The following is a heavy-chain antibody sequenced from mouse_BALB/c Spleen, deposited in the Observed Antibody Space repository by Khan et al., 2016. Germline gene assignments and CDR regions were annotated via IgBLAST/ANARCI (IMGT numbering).Heavy chain of an antibody. V-gene: IGHV1S135*01. D-gene: IGHD2-4*01. CDR2: IDPYNDGT. J-gene: IGHJ3*01. Sequence: VPLQQSGPELVKPGASVKVSCKASGYSFTDYNMYWVKQSPGKGLEWIGYIDPYNDGTSYNQKFKGKATLTVEKYSLTAYMNLNSLTSEDSAVYYGGSYDCAGACFAYWGQGTLVTVSA. CDR1: GYSFTDYN. CDR3: GSYDCAGACFAY.